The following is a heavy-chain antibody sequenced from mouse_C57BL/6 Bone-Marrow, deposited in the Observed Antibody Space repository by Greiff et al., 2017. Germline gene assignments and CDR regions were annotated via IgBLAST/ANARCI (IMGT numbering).Heavy chain of an antibody. J-gene: IGHJ4*01. V-gene: IGHV14-3*01. Sequence: EVQLQQSVAELVRPGASVKLSCTASGFNIKNTYMPWVKQRPEQGLEWIGRIDPANGNTKYAPKFQGKATITADTSSNTAYLQLSSLTSEDTAIYYCASIYYEYDGDAMDYWGQGTSVTVSS. CDR1: GFNIKNTY. D-gene: IGHD2-4*01. CDR3: ASIYYEYDGDAMDY. CDR2: IDPANGNT.